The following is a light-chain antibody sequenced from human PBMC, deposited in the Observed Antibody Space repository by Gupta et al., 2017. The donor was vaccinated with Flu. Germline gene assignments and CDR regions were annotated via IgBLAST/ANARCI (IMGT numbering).Light chain of an antibody. CDR3: SSYTSSYTFV. CDR2: EVS. Sequence: VSWYQQSPGTAPKLMIYEVSNRPSGVPDRFSGSKSGNTASLTISGLQGEDEADYYCSSYTSSYTFVFGTGTKVTVL. J-gene: IGLJ1*01. V-gene: IGLV2-18*02.